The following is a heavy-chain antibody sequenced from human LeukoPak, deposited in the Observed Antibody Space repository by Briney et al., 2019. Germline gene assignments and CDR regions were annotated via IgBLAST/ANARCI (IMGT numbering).Heavy chain of an antibody. CDR2: VYTSGTT. D-gene: IGHD3-22*01. V-gene: IGHV4-39*07. CDR3: ARGVLQDYYDISGFHHRGGIDY. Sequence: PSEILSLTCTVSGGSISSSSYYWGWIRQPPGKGLEWIGHVYTSGTTYYNSSLKSRVSISVDTSTNQFSLTLNSVTAADTAVYYCARGVLQDYYDISGFHHRGGIDYWGQGTLVTVSS. CDR1: GGSISSSSYY. J-gene: IGHJ4*02.